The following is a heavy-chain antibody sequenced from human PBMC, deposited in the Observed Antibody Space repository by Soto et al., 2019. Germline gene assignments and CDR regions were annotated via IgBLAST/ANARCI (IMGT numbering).Heavy chain of an antibody. CDR2: ISGRCGSS. J-gene: IGHJ4*02. Sequence: PGGSLRLSCAASGFTFSTNAISCVRQAPGKGLEWVSAISGRCGSSYYAASVKGRFTISRDNSHNPLYLKVNSLRAQETAIDYCAKLRGNNWNVIQFDYWGQGTLVTVSS. CDR3: AKLRGNNWNVIQFDY. D-gene: IGHD1-20*01. CDR1: GFTFSTNA. V-gene: IGHV3-23*01.